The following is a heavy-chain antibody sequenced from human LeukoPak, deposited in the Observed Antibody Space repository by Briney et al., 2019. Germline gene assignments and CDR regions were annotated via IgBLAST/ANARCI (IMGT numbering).Heavy chain of an antibody. D-gene: IGHD6-13*01. V-gene: IGHV1-2*02. Sequence: ASVKVSCKASRYIFTSYYIHWVRQAPGQGLEWMRWINPNNGGTKYAQKFQGRVTMTTDTSITTAYMELSRLRSDDTAMYYCVRDRGSSWFADYWGQGTLLTVSS. CDR3: VRDRGSSWFADY. CDR1: RYIFTSYY. J-gene: IGHJ4*02. CDR2: INPNNGGT.